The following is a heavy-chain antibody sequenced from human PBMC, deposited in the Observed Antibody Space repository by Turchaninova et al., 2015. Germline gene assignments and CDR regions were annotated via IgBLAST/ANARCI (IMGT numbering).Heavy chain of an antibody. CDR2: IYWDDDK. Sequence: QITLKESGPTLVESTQTLTLTCTLSGFSVSTTGVGVGWIRQPPGKALEWLTLIYWDDDKRYSPTLKSRPTITKDTSKNHVVLTLTNMDPVDTATYYCAHRRMYIPAAADAFDIWGQGTMVSVSS. CDR3: AHRRMYIPAAADAFDI. CDR1: GFSVSTTGVG. D-gene: IGHD6-25*01. V-gene: IGHV2-5*02. J-gene: IGHJ3*02.